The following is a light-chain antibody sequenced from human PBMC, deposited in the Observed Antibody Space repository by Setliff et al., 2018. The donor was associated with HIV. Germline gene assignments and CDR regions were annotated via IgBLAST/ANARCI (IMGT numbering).Light chain of an antibody. V-gene: IGLV1-44*01. Sequence: GTPGHRVIISCSGSNSNIGSNTVNWYQQLPDTAPKLLIYSNNQRPSGVPDRFSGSKSGTSASLAISGLQSEDEADYYCAAWDDGLNAFYVFGTGTKVTVL. CDR2: SNN. CDR3: AAWDDGLNAFYV. CDR1: NSNIGSNT. J-gene: IGLJ1*01.